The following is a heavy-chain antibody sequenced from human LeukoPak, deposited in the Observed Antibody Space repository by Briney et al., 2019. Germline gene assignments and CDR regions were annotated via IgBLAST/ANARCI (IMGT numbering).Heavy chain of an antibody. Sequence: GGSLRLSCAASGFTFSSYAMSWVRQASGKGLEWVSAIGGSGGNTYYADSVKGRFTISRDNSKNTFYLQINSLRPEDTAVYYCATRTAARGPHFDSWGQGTLVTVSS. D-gene: IGHD1-14*01. CDR1: GFTFSSYA. CDR2: IGGSGGNT. V-gene: IGHV3-23*01. J-gene: IGHJ4*02. CDR3: ATRTAARGPHFDS.